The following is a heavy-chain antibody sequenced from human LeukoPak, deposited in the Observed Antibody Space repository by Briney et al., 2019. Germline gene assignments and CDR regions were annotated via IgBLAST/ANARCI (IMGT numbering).Heavy chain of an antibody. J-gene: IGHJ3*02. CDR3: AKSSHSYGNDALDI. D-gene: IGHD5-18*01. V-gene: IGHV3-23*01. CDR2: IRGGGGVQ. CDR1: GFTFHDYA. Sequence: PGGSLRLSCAASGFTFHDYAMHWVRQAPGKGLEYVSVIRGGGGVQYYAASVKGRFTISRDNSKNTLYLQMNNLRAEDTAVYYCAKSSHSYGNDALDIWGQGTMVTVSS.